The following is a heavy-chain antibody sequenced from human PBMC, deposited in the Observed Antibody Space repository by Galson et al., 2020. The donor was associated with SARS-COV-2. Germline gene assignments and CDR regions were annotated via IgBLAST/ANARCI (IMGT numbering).Heavy chain of an antibody. V-gene: IGHV4-39*07. D-gene: IGHD3-22*01. Sequence: SETLSLTCTVSGGSISSSSYYWGWIRQPPGKGLEWIGSIYYSGSTYYNPSLKSRVTISVDTSKNQFSLKLSSVTAADTAVYYCASLSYYYDSSGYLNYGMDVWGQWTTVTVSS. J-gene: IGHJ6*02. CDR3: ASLSYYYDSSGYLNYGMDV. CDR1: GGSISSSSYY. CDR2: IYYSGST.